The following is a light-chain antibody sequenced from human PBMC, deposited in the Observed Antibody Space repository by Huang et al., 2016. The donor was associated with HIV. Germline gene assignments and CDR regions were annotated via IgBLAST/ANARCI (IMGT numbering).Light chain of an antibody. CDR2: WAY. J-gene: IGKJ2*01. Sequence: IVMTQSPESLSVSLGERATINCKSSQSLLYRSDNKNYLAWFQQRPGQSPKVLIYWAYNRQSGVPDRFSGSGSGTNFSLTISSLQAEDVAVYYCQQFYSNPTFGQGTRV. CDR1: QSLLYRSDNKNY. V-gene: IGKV4-1*01. CDR3: QQFYSNPT.